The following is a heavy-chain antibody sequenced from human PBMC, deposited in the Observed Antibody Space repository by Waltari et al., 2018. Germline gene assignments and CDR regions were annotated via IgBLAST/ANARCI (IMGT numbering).Heavy chain of an antibody. CDR2: VRNKAYSYSK. V-gene: IGHV3-72*01. J-gene: IGHJ4*02. CDR1: GFTFSDYY. CDR3: VRSATGQSFHF. Sequence: EVQLVESGGGLVQPGGSLRLSCAASGFTFSDYYMDWVRQAPGKGLGWVGRVRNKAYSYSKEYAASVKDRFTISRDDSKNSLYLQMNGLKTEDAAVYHCVRSATGQSFHFWGQGTVVTVSS. D-gene: IGHD3-9*01.